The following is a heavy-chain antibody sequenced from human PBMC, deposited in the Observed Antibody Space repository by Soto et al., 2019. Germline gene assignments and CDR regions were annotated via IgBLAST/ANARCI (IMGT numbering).Heavy chain of an antibody. CDR1: GGSISSYY. J-gene: IGHJ6*02. CDR2: IYYSGST. D-gene: IGHD5-12*01. CDR3: ARYSTVTDYYYGMDV. Sequence: SETLSLTCTVAGGSISSYYWSWIRQPPGRGLEWIGYIYYSGSTNYNPSLKSRVTISVDTSKNQFSLKLSSVTAADTAVYYCARYSTVTDYYYGMDVRGQGTTVTVSS. V-gene: IGHV4-59*12.